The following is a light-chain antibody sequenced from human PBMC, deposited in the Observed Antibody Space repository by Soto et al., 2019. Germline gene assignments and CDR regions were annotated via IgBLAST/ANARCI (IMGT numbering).Light chain of an antibody. Sequence: EILLTQSPDTLSLSPGERATLSCRAAQSVCTRLAWYQHKPGQAPRLLIHTTSIRATDIPDRFSGSGSGTDFTLTISRLEPEDSAVYYCQQCGGSPLFSFGPGTKVDIK. CDR1: QSVCTR. V-gene: IGKV3-20*01. CDR3: QQCGGSPLFS. CDR2: TTS. J-gene: IGKJ3*01.